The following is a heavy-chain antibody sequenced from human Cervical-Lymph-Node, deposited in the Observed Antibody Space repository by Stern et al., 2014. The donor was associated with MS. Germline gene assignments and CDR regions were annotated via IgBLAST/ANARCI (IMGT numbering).Heavy chain of an antibody. CDR2: IDWDDDK. CDR1: GFSLTTTRMC. D-gene: IGHD3-22*01. CDR3: ARTAIYASSGYYLYYFDY. V-gene: IGHV2-70*13. J-gene: IGHJ4*02. Sequence: QVTFKESGPALVKPTQTLTLTCTFSGFSLTTTRMCVSWIRQPPGRALEWLALIDWDDDKHYSTSLKTRLSISKDTSKNQVVLTMTNMDHVDTATYYCARTAIYASSGYYLYYFDYWGQGALVTVSS.